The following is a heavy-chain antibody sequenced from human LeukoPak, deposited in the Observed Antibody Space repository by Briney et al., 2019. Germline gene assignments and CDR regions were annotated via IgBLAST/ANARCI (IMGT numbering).Heavy chain of an antibody. J-gene: IGHJ4*02. CDR3: ARGRGGYGDFDY. Sequence: PGGSLRLSCAASGFTVSINYKTWVRQSPGKGLEWVSVIYTDGATYYADSVKGRFTISRDNTKNTLYLQMNNLRAEDTAVYFCARGRGGYGDFDYWGQGTLVTVSS. CDR2: IYTDGAT. V-gene: IGHV3-66*01. CDR1: GFTVSINY. D-gene: IGHD3-16*01.